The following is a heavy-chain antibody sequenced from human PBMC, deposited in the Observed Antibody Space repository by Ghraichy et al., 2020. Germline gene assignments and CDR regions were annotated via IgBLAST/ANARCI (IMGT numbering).Heavy chain of an antibody. Sequence: ASVKVSCKTARYTFINYDINWFRQATGQGLEWMGWMNPNSGNTGYAQKFQGRVTITRNTSISTAYMELSSLTSEDTAVYYCARLGYCSGPSCYHYAEAHYNWFDPWGQGTLVTVSS. J-gene: IGHJ5*02. CDR2: MNPNSGNT. V-gene: IGHV1-8*03. CDR3: ARLGYCSGPSCYHYAEAHYNWFDP. CDR1: RYTFINYD. D-gene: IGHD2-2*03.